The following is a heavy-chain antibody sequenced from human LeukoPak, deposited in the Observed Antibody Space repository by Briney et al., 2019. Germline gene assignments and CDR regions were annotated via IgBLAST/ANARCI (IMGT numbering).Heavy chain of an antibody. Sequence: PGGSLRLSCAASGFTFSSYWMSWVRQAPGKGLEWVANIKQDGSEKYYVDSVKGRFTISRDNAKNSLYLQMNSLRAEDTAVYYCARIGNWNDVGNAFDIWGQGTMVTVSS. V-gene: IGHV3-7*01. CDR2: IKQDGSEK. J-gene: IGHJ3*02. CDR3: ARIGNWNDVGNAFDI. CDR1: GFTFSSYW. D-gene: IGHD1-1*01.